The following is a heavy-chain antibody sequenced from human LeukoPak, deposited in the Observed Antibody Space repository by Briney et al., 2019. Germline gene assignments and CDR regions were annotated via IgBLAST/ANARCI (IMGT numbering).Heavy chain of an antibody. CDR2: ISPYNGYT. CDR1: GYTFTNYG. V-gene: IGHV1-18*01. Sequence: GASVKVSCKASGYTFTNYGIGWVRQAPGQGLEWVGWISPYNGYTKYAQRLQGRVTMTTDTSTTTAYLELRSLRPDDTALYYCARDLSGVPAAPQGYFDPWGQRTLVTVSS. J-gene: IGHJ5*02. CDR3: ARDLSGVPAAPQGYFDP. D-gene: IGHD2-2*01.